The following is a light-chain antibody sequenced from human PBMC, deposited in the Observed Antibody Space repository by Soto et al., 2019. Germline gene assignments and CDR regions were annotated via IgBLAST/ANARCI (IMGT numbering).Light chain of an antibody. V-gene: IGKV3-11*01. Sequence: EISLTQSPATVSLYPGERATLSCRASQSVDRSLGWYQEKPGQAPRLLVYHATHRATGIPARFTGSGSGTDFTLTISSLEPEDFAVYYCQHRSTWPITFGQGTRLEI. CDR2: HAT. CDR3: QHRSTWPIT. CDR1: QSVDRS. J-gene: IGKJ5*01.